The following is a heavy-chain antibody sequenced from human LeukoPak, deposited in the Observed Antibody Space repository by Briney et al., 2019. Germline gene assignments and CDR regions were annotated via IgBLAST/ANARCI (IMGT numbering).Heavy chain of an antibody. D-gene: IGHD3-22*01. CDR1: SGSISTSNYY. J-gene: IGHJ4*02. V-gene: IGHV4-39*07. Sequence: ASETLSLTCTVSSGSISTSNYYWGWVRQPPGKALEWIGNIFYSGSTYYSPSLKSRVTISLDTSKNQFSLKLSSVTAADTAVYYCARVGYYYDSSGYYGRGGFDYWGQGTLVTVSS. CDR3: ARVGYYYDSSGYYGRGGFDY. CDR2: IFYSGST.